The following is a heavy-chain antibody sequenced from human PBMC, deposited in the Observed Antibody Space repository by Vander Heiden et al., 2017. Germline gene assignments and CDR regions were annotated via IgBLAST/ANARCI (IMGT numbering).Heavy chain of an antibody. V-gene: IGHV3-23*01. CDR1: GFTFSSYA. CDR3: AKSFTMIVVVSYYFDY. CDR2: ISGSGGST. D-gene: IGHD3-22*01. Sequence: EVQLLESGGGLVQPGGSLRLSCAASGFTFSSYAMSWVRQAPGKGLEWVSAISGSGGSTYYADSVKGRFTISRDNSKNTLYLQMNSLRAEDTAVYYCAKSFTMIVVVSYYFDYWGQGTLVTVSS. J-gene: IGHJ4*02.